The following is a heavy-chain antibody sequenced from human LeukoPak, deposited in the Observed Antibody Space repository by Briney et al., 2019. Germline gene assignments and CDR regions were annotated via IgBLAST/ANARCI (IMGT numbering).Heavy chain of an antibody. J-gene: IGHJ4*02. V-gene: IGHV3-30*19. CDR1: GLTLSRYG. D-gene: IGHD3-10*01. Sequence: GGSLRLSCAASGLTLSRYGMHWVRQAPGKGLEWVAFISYDGSTQCYADSVKGRFTISRDNSKNTLYLQMNSLRSEDTAVYYCAKDGVPSRWFGRNYFDYWGQGTLVTVSS. CDR3: AKDGVPSRWFGRNYFDY. CDR2: ISYDGSTQ.